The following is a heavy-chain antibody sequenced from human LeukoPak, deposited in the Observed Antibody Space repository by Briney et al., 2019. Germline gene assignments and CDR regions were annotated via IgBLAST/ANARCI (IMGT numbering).Heavy chain of an antibody. CDR2: IIPIFGTA. D-gene: IGHD6-19*01. V-gene: IGHV1-69*13. J-gene: IGHJ6*02. CDR3: AVAGMVDYYYGMDV. CDR1: GGTFSSYA. Sequence: SVKVSCKASGGTFSSYAISWVRQAPGQGLERMGGIIPIFGTANYAQKFQGRVTITADESTSTAYMELSSLRSEDTAVYYCAVAGMVDYYYGMDVWGQGTTVTVSS.